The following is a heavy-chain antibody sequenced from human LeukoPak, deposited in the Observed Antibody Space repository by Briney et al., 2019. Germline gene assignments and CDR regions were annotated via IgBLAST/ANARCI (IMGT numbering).Heavy chain of an antibody. V-gene: IGHV3-23*01. D-gene: IGHD2-2*01. CDR1: GFTFSSYA. J-gene: IGHJ6*02. CDR2: ISGSGGST. Sequence: QPGGSLRLSCAASGFTFSSYAMSWVRQAPGKGLEWVSAISGSGGSTYYADSVKGRFTISRDNSKNTLYLQMNSLRAEDTAVYYCANYCTSTSCSIVYGMDVWGQGITVTVSS. CDR3: ANYCTSTSCSIVYGMDV.